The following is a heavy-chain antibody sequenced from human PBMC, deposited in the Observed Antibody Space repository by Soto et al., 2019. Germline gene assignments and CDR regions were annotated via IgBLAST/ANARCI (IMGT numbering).Heavy chain of an antibody. V-gene: IGHV5-51*01. J-gene: IGHJ4*02. CDR1: GYKVSTWHNFTSYW. D-gene: IGHD5-12*01. Sequence: GESLKISCMGSGYKVSTWHNFTSYWIAWVRQMPGEGLEWMGIIYPGDSDTRYSPSFQGQVTISADKSINSVYLQWSSLKASDTAMYYCARPGRDGYNWVYWGQGTLVTVSS. CDR3: ARPGRDGYNWVY. CDR2: IYPGDSDT.